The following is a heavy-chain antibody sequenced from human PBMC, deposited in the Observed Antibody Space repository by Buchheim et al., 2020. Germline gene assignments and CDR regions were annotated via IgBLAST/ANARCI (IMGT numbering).Heavy chain of an antibody. CDR1: GDSVSSGSQY. J-gene: IGHJ4*02. CDR2: LFHGGST. D-gene: IGHD3-3*01. V-gene: IGHV4-61*01. Sequence: QVQLQESGPGLVKPSETLSLTCSVSGDSVSSGSQYWSWIRQAPGTGLEWIGHLFHGGSTNYNPSLRGPVTISDETTKSQVSLKLTSVTAADSGIYYCARDNWGEFWSGYPHWGQGAL. CDR3: ARDNWGEFWSGYPH.